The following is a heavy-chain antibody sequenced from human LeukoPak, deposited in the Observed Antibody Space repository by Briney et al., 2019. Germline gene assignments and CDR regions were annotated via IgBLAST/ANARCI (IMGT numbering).Heavy chain of an antibody. J-gene: IGHJ4*02. CDR3: AKDQGGADGSADY. V-gene: IGHV3-30*18. D-gene: IGHD1-26*01. CDR2: ISYDGSNK. Sequence: PGGSLRLSCAASGFTFSSYGMHWVRQAPGKGLEWVAVISYDGSNKYYADSVKGRFTISRDNSKNTLYLQMNSLRAEDTAVYYCAKDQGGADGSADYWGQGTLVTVSS. CDR1: GFTFSSYG.